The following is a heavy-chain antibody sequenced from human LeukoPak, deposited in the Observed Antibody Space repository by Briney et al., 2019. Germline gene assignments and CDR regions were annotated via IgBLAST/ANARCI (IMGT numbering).Heavy chain of an antibody. D-gene: IGHD3-22*01. Sequence: GGSLRLSCAASGFTFSNAWMSWVRQAPGKGLEWVGRIKSKTDGGTTDYAAPVKGRFTISRDDSKNTLYLQMNSLKTEDTAVYYCTTEVYYDSSGHYSFDYWGQGTLVTVSS. CDR3: TTEVYYDSSGHYSFDY. V-gene: IGHV3-15*01. CDR2: IKSKTDGGTT. J-gene: IGHJ4*02. CDR1: GFTFSNAW.